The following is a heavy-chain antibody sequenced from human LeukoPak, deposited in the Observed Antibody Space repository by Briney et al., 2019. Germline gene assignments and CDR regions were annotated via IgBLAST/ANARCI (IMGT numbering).Heavy chain of an antibody. CDR2: ISDSGSTT. Sequence: GGSLRLSCAASGFTFSSYAMSWVRQAPGKGLEWFSSISDSGSTTYYTDSVKGRFTISRDNSKNTLYLQMHSLRGEDTAVYYCAGSGSFFRFDYWGQGTLVTVSS. V-gene: IGHV3-23*01. CDR3: AGSGSFFRFDY. J-gene: IGHJ4*02. CDR1: GFTFSSYA. D-gene: IGHD1-26*01.